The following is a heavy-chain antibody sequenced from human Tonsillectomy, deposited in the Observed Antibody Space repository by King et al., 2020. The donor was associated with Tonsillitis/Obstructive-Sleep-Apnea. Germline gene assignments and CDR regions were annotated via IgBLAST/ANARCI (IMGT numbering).Heavy chain of an antibody. D-gene: IGHD3-10*01. Sequence: VQLVESGAEVKKPGASVKVSCKASGYSFTNYGISWVRQAPGQGLEWMGWISAYNGNTNYAQKFQDRVTMTTDTSKSTAYMELRSLRSDDTAVYYCARGGNYYGLGHLYYYGMYVWGQGTTVTVSS. CDR2: ISAYNGNT. J-gene: IGHJ6*02. CDR3: ARGGNYYGLGHLYYYGMYV. V-gene: IGHV1-18*01. CDR1: GYSFTNYG.